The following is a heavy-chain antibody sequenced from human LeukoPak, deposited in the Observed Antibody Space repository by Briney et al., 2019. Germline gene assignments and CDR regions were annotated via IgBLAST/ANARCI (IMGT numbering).Heavy chain of an antibody. CDR1: GYTLTELS. D-gene: IGHD3-10*01. CDR2: FDPEDGET. J-gene: IGHJ4*02. V-gene: IGHV1-24*01. CDR3: ATGRSGSYYATIFDY. Sequence: ASVKVSCKVSGYTLTELSMHWVRQAPGKGLEWMGGFDPEDGETIYAQKFQGRVTMTEDTSTDTAYMELGSLRSEDTAVYYCATGRSGSYYATIFDYWGQGTLVTVSS.